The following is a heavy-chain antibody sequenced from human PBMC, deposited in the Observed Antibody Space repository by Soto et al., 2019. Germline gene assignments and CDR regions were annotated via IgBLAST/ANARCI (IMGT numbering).Heavy chain of an antibody. CDR2: IGTAGDT. V-gene: IGHV3-13*01. CDR3: ARAGPYDFWSGYYFGIYYYGMDV. CDR1: GFTFSSYD. D-gene: IGHD3-3*01. Sequence: PGGSLRLSCAASGFTFSSYDMHWVRQATGKGLEWVSAIGTAGDTYYPGSVKGRFTISRENAKNSLYLQMNSLRAGDTAVYYCARAGPYDFWSGYYFGIYYYGMDVWGQGTTVTVSS. J-gene: IGHJ6*02.